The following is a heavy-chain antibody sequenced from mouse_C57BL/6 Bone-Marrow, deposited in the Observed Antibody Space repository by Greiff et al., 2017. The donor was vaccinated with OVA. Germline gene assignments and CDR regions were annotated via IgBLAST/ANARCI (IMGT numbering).Heavy chain of an antibody. J-gene: IGHJ4*01. Sequence: EVHLVESGGGLVQPGASLRLSCAASGFTFTDYYMSWVRQPPGKAPEWLALIRNKANGYTTEYTASVKGRFTISRDNSQNILYLQMNTLRAEDSATYYCVKAVAYYYGSSYYAMDYWGQGTSVTVSS. CDR2: IRNKANGYTT. V-gene: IGHV7-4*01. D-gene: IGHD1-1*01. CDR3: VKAVAYYYGSSYYAMDY. CDR1: GFTFTDYY.